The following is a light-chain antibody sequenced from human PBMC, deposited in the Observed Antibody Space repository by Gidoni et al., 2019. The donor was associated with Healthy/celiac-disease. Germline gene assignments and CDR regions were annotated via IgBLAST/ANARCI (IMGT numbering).Light chain of an antibody. Sequence: IVLTQSPGTLSLSPGERATLSCRASQSVSSSYLAWYQQKPGQALRLLIYGASSRATGIPDRFSGSGSGTDFTLTISRLEPEDFAVYYCQQYGSSRGITFGQGTRLEIK. CDR3: QQYGSSRGIT. V-gene: IGKV3-20*01. CDR2: GAS. J-gene: IGKJ5*01. CDR1: QSVSSSY.